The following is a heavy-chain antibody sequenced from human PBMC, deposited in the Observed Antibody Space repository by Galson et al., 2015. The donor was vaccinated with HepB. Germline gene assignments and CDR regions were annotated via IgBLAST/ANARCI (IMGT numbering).Heavy chain of an antibody. D-gene: IGHD6-19*01. V-gene: IGHV3-15*01. CDR2: IKSKTDGGTT. Sequence: SLRLSCAASGFTFSNAWMSWVRQAPGKGLEWVGRIKSKTDGGTTDYAAPVQGRFTISRDYSKNPLYLQMNSLKTEDTAVYYCTPTRYSSGWYLAAWFDPWGQGTLVTVSS. CDR3: TPTRYSSGWYLAAWFDP. CDR1: GFTFSNAW. J-gene: IGHJ5*02.